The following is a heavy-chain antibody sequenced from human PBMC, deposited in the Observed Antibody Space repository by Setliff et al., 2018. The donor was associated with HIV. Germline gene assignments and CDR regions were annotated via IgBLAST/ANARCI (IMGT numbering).Heavy chain of an antibody. CDR1: GFTFSSYG. V-gene: IGHV3-30*02. J-gene: IGHJ4*02. D-gene: IGHD6-19*01. CDR3: ARDYWVAGLDY. Sequence: PGGSLRLSCAASGFTFSSYGLHWVRQAPGKGLEWVAFIRYDGSNTDYVDSLKGRFTISRDTAKNSLYLQMNSLSVEDTAVYYCARDYWVAGLDYWGQGTLVTVSS. CDR2: IRYDGSNT.